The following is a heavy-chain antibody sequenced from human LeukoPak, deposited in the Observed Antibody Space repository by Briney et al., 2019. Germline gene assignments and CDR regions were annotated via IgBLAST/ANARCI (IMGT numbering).Heavy chain of an antibody. V-gene: IGHV4-59*01. D-gene: IGHD6-13*01. CDR3: ARGVYIAAAQYGY. CDR2: IYYSGTT. CDR1: GGSFSGYY. J-gene: IGHJ4*02. Sequence: SETLSLTCAVYGGSFSGYYWSWIRQPPGKGLEWIGYIYYSGTTNYNPSLKSRVTISVDTSKNQFSLRLNSVTAADTAVYYCARGVYIAAAQYGYWGQGTLVTVSS.